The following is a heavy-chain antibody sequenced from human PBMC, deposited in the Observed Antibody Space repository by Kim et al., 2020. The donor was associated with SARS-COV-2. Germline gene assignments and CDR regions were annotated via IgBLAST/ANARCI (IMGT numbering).Heavy chain of an antibody. J-gene: IGHJ3*02. D-gene: IGHD3-16*02. CDR3: ASLGTTLDDYVWGSYRIDDAFDI. CDR1: GGTFSSYA. CDR2: IIPILGIA. Sequence: SVKVSCKASGGTFSSYAISWVRQAPGQGLEWMGRIIPILGIANYAQKFQGRVTITADKSTSTAYMELSSLRSEDTAVYYCASLGTTLDDYVWGSYRIDDAFDIWGQGTMVTVSS. V-gene: IGHV1-69*04.